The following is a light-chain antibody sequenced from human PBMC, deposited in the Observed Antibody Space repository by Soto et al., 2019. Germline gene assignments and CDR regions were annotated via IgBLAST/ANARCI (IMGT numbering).Light chain of an antibody. CDR3: QQSYSSPPEYT. CDR2: GAS. CDR1: QSIITY. Sequence: DIPMTQSPSSLSASIGDRVTITCRASQSIITYLNWYQQKSGNAPKLLIHGASNLESGVPSRFSGSGSGTDFTLTLSGLQPEDVAIYYCQQSYSSPPEYTFGQGTKLEIK. J-gene: IGKJ2*01. V-gene: IGKV1-39*01.